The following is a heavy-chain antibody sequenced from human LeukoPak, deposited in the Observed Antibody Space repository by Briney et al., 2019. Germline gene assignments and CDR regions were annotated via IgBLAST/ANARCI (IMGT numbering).Heavy chain of an antibody. CDR1: GFTFSSYG. CDR3: ARRGIAAAGNYYYYYMDV. D-gene: IGHD6-13*01. V-gene: IGHV3-53*01. CDR2: IYSGGST. Sequence: GGSLRLSCAASGFTFSSYGMHWVRQAPGKGLEWVSVIYSGGSTYYADSVKGRFTISRDNSKNTLYLQMNSLRAEDTAVYYCARRGIAAAGNYYYYYMDVWGKGTTVTISS. J-gene: IGHJ6*03.